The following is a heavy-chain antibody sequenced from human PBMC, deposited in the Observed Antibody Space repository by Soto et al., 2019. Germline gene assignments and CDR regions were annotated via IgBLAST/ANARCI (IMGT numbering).Heavy chain of an antibody. Sequence: QVQLVESGGGLVKPGGSLRLSCAASGFPCSDYYMSWIRQAPGQGLEWVSDISSSGGTIYYADSVKGRFTISRDNAKNSLYLQMNSLRAEDTAVYYCARGGGYGSGSYYGMDVWGQGTTVTVSS. D-gene: IGHD3-10*01. CDR3: ARGGGYGSGSYYGMDV. CDR2: ISSSGGTI. CDR1: GFPCSDYY. J-gene: IGHJ6*02. V-gene: IGHV3-11*01.